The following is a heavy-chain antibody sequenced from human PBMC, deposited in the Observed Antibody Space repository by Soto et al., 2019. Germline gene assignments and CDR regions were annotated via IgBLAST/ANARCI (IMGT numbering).Heavy chain of an antibody. CDR2: INPNSGDT. J-gene: IGHJ1*01. CDR3: ARTRALPRDEYFQH. Sequence: ASVKVSCKASGYTFTGYYMHWVRQAPGQGLEWMGWINPNSGDTNYAQKFQGRVTMTRDTSISTAYMELSRLRSDDTAVYYCARTRALPRDEYFQHWGQGTLVTVSS. V-gene: IGHV1-2*02. CDR1: GYTFTGYY.